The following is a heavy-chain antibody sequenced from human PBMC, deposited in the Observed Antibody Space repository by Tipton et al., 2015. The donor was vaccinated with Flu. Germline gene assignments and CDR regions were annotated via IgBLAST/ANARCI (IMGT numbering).Heavy chain of an antibody. J-gene: IGHJ3*02. CDR2: IYTNTNT. CDR1: GDSISRGSYY. V-gene: IGHV4-61*02. D-gene: IGHD4-17*01. Sequence: TLSLTCTASGDSISRGSYYYNWVRQPAGEGLEWIGRIYTNTNTNYNASLKSRVTISIDRSKNQFSLRWTSVTAADAAMYYCARGDYGDYDHEADAFDIWGQGTLVSVSA. CDR3: ARGDYGDYDHEADAFDI.